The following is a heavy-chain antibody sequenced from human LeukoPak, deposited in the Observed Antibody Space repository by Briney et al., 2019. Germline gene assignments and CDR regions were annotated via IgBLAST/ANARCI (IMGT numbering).Heavy chain of an antibody. D-gene: IGHD6-19*01. CDR3: ARGGYSYGWYGKHFDY. J-gene: IGHJ4*02. CDR2: IYHTGST. V-gene: IGHV4-38-2*02. CDR1: GYSITSNYY. Sequence: SETLSLTCSVSGYSITSNYYWGWIRQPPGKGLEWIANIYHTGSTSYNPSLKSRVTISVDTSKNQFSLKLSSVTAADTAVYYCARGGYSYGWYGKHFDYWGQGTLVTVSS.